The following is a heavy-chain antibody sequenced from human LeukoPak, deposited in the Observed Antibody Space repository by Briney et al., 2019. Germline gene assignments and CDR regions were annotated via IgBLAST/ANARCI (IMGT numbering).Heavy chain of an antibody. V-gene: IGHV3-74*01. J-gene: IGHJ4*02. CDR2: INTDGSST. Sequence: GGSLRLSCAASGFTFSSYWMHWVRQVPGKGLVWVSRINTDGSSTSYADSAKGRFTTSRDNAKNTLYLQMNSLRVEDTAVYYCVRDSSLVSYWGQGTLVTVSS. CDR3: VRDSSLVSY. CDR1: GFTFSSYW. D-gene: IGHD3-9*01.